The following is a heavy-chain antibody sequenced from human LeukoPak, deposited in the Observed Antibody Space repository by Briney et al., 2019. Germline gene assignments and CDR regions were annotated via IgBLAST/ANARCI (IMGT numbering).Heavy chain of an antibody. CDR1: GYTFTSYD. J-gene: IGHJ4*02. Sequence: ASVKVSCKASGYTFTSYDINWVRQATGQGLEWMGRMNPNSDNTGYAQKFQGRVTITRNTSISTAYMELSSLRSEDTAVYYCARARGGYYDDSGYGFDSWGQGTLVTVSS. CDR3: ARARGGYYDDSGYGFDS. D-gene: IGHD3-22*01. V-gene: IGHV1-8*03. CDR2: MNPNSDNT.